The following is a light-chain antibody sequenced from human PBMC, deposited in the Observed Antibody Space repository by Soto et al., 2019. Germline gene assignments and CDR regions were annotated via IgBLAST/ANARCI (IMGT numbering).Light chain of an antibody. Sequence: QSVLTQPASVSGPPGQSITISCTGTSSDVGFFNYVSWYQQHPGKAPKLMIYEVTNRPSGVSIRFSGSKSGNTASLTISGLQAEDEADYYCCSYRSVNTVVFGRGTKVTVL. CDR3: CSYRSVNTVV. V-gene: IGLV2-14*01. CDR2: EVT. CDR1: SSDVGFFNY. J-gene: IGLJ2*01.